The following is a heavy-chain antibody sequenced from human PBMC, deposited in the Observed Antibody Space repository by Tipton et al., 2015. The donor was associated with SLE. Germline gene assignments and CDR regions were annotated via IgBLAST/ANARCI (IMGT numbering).Heavy chain of an antibody. J-gene: IGHJ2*01. CDR3: ARVLLGLRQIGYWYFDL. V-gene: IGHV4-34*01. D-gene: IGHD1-7*01. CDR2: ISHGGSA. CDR1: GDSLSGYY. Sequence: GLVKPSETLSLTCAVYGDSLSGYYWSWIRQAPGQGLEWIGEISHGGSANHNPSLKSRVDISIDTSNNQFSLRLSSVTAADTAHYYCARVLLGLRQIGYWYFDLWGRGTLVTVSS.